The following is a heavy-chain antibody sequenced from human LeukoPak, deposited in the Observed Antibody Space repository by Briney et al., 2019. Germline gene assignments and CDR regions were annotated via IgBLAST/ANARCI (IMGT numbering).Heavy chain of an antibody. J-gene: IGHJ3*02. CDR1: GGSISSSSYY. CDR3: ARGDWNDWDAFDI. V-gene: IGHV4-39*07. D-gene: IGHD1-1*01. CDR2: IYYSGST. Sequence: PSETLSLTCTVSGGSISSSSYYWGWIRQPPGKGLEWIGSIYYSGSTYYNPSLKSRVTISVDTSKNQFSLKLSSVTAADTAVYYCARGDWNDWDAFDIWGQGTMVTVSS.